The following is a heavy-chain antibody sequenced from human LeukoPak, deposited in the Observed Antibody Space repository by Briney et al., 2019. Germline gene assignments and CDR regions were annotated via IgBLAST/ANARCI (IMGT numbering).Heavy chain of an antibody. CDR1: GFTVRSNY. CDR3: ARGGGTYGNFDY. CDR2: IYSGGSA. J-gene: IGHJ4*02. V-gene: IGHV3-53*01. D-gene: IGHD1/OR15-1a*01. Sequence: PGGSLRLSCAASGFTVRSNYMTWVRQAPGKGLEWVSVIYSGGSAYYADSVKGRFTISRDNSKNTVYLQMNTLRAEDTAVYYCARGGGTYGNFDYWGQGTLVTVSS.